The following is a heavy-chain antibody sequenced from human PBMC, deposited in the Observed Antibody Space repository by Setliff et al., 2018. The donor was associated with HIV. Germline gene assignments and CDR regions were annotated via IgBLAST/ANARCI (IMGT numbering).Heavy chain of an antibody. Sequence: PGGSLRLSCAASGYTFSSYWMAWVRQCPGKGLEWVANIQQHGSEIHYVASVEGRFTISRDNAKNSLYLQMNSLRAEDTAVYYCANMQWASNAWYSFDHWGQGALVTVSS. CDR1: GYTFSSYW. V-gene: IGHV3-7*05. CDR2: IQQHGSEI. CDR3: ANMQWASNAWYSFDH. J-gene: IGHJ4*02. D-gene: IGHD6-19*01.